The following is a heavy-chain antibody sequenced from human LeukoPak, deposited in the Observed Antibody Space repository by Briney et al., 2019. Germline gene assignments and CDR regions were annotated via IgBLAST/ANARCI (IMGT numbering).Heavy chain of an antibody. J-gene: IGHJ3*02. CDR3: ARDLYFDWFSAFDI. V-gene: IGHV3-21*01. CDR2: ISSSSSYI. D-gene: IGHD3-9*01. CDR1: GFTFSNYY. Sequence: PGGSLRLSCAASGFTFSNYYMNWVRQAPGKGLEWVSSISSSSSYIYYADSVKGRFTISRDNAKNSLYLQMNSLRAEDTAVYYCARDLYFDWFSAFDIWGQGTMVTVSS.